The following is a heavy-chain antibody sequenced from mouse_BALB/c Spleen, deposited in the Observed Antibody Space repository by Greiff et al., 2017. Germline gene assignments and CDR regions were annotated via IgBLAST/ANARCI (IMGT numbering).Heavy chain of an antibody. V-gene: IGHV1-53*01. D-gene: IGHD1-1*01. CDR2: INPSNGGT. J-gene: IGHJ2*01. CDR1: GYTFTSYY. CDR3: ARWGYGSSY. Sequence: QVQLQQPGAELVKPGASVKLSCKASGYTFTSYYMYWVKQRPGQGLEWIGGINPSNGGTNYNEKFKGKATLTADKSSSTAYMQLSSLTSDDSAVYFCARWGYGSSYWGQGTTLTVSS.